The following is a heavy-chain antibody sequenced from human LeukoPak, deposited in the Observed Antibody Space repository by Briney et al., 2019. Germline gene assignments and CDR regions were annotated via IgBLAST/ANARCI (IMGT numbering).Heavy chain of an antibody. D-gene: IGHD1-26*01. CDR3: ARQQIWTLVGATFRDY. V-gene: IGHV4-39*01. CDR1: GGSISSSSYY. J-gene: IGHJ4*02. CDR2: IYYSGST. Sequence: SETLSLTCTVSGGSISSSSYYWGWIRQPPGKGLEWIGSIYYSGSTYYNPSLKSRVTISVDTSKNQFSLKLSSVTAADTAVYYCARQQIWTLVGATFRDYWGQGTLVTVSS.